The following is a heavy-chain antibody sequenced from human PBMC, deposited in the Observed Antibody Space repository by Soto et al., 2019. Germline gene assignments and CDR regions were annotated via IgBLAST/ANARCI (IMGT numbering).Heavy chain of an antibody. CDR2: ISGSGGST. Sequence: QLGGPLRLSCAASGFTFSSYAMSWVRQAPGKGLEWVSAISGSGGSTYYADSVKGRFTISRDNSKNTLYLQMNSLRAEDTAVYYCANNNDYYDSSGYYYDAFDIWGQGTMVTVSS. V-gene: IGHV3-23*01. CDR3: ANNNDYYDSSGYYYDAFDI. J-gene: IGHJ3*02. CDR1: GFTFSSYA. D-gene: IGHD3-22*01.